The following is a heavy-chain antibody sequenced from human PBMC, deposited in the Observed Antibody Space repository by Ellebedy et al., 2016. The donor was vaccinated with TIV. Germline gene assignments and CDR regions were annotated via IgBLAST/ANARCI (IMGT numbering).Heavy chain of an antibody. J-gene: IGHJ4*02. CDR3: AKDAAGSSGWLPISHFDY. Sequence: GGSLRLSXAASGFAFSSYSMYWVRQAPEKGLEWVSSISGSGGNTYYADSVKGRFTISRDNSKDTVYLQINSLRAEDTAVYYCAKDAAGSSGWLPISHFDYWGQGTLVSVSS. CDR1: GFAFSSYS. CDR2: ISGSGGNT. D-gene: IGHD6-19*01. V-gene: IGHV3-23*01.